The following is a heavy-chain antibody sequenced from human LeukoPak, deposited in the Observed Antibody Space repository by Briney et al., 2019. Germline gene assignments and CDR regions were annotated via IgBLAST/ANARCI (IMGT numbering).Heavy chain of an antibody. CDR3: ARQWSSAAGSFDY. Sequence: SETLSLTCTVSGGSISSYYWSWIRQPPGKGLEWIGYIYYSGSTNYNPSLKSRVTMSVDTSKNQFSLKLSSVTAADTAVYYCARQWSSAAGSFDYWGQGTLVTVSS. CDR2: IYYSGST. J-gene: IGHJ4*02. CDR1: GGSISSYY. D-gene: IGHD6-13*01. V-gene: IGHV4-59*08.